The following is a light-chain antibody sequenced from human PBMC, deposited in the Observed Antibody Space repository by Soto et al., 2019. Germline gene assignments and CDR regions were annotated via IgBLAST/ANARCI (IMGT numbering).Light chain of an antibody. Sequence: EIGLTQSPATLSLSPGERATLSCRASQSVRTYLDWYQQKPGQAPRLLIYDASNRATGIPARFSGSGSGTDFTLTISSLEPEDFAVYYCQQRSNWPLTFGRGTKVEIK. V-gene: IGKV3-11*01. J-gene: IGKJ1*01. CDR2: DAS. CDR3: QQRSNWPLT. CDR1: QSVRTY.